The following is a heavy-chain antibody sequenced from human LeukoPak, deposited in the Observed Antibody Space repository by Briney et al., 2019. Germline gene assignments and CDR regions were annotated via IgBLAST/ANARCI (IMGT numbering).Heavy chain of an antibody. D-gene: IGHD3-9*01. J-gene: IGHJ2*01. CDR1: GYTFTSYG. Sequence: ASVKVSCKPSGYTFTSYGISSVRQAPGQGLEWMGWISAYNGNTNYAQKLQGRVTITTDTSTSTAYMELRSLRSDDTAVYYCARDWGDILTGRYWYFDLWGRGTLVTVSS. CDR3: ARDWGDILTGRYWYFDL. CDR2: ISAYNGNT. V-gene: IGHV1-18*04.